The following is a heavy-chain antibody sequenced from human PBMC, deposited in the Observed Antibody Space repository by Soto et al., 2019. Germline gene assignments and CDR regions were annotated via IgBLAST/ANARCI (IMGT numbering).Heavy chain of an antibody. J-gene: IGHJ2*01. CDR2: ISYDGSNK. D-gene: IGHD2-2*01. Sequence: VGSLRLSCAASGFTFSSYAMHWVRQAPGKGLEWVAVISYDGSNKYYADSVKGRFTISRDTSKNSLFLQMNSLRGEDSALYYCARDHCSSSNCYPRWYFDLWGRGTLGTVSS. CDR3: ARDHCSSSNCYPRWYFDL. V-gene: IGHV3-30-3*01. CDR1: GFTFSSYA.